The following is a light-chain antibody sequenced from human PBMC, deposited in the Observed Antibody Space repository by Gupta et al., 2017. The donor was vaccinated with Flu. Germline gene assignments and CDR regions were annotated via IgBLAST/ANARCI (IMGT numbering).Light chain of an antibody. CDR2: AAS. CDR1: QGISSY. J-gene: IGKJ4*01. V-gene: IGKV1-39*01. Sequence: DIQMTQSPSSLSASVGDRVTITCRASQGISSYLNCYQQKAGEDPKPLIYAASSLQSGGPSRFSGSGSGADFTLTISSLQPEDFAIYYCQQAYTSPLTFGGGTKVEIK. CDR3: QQAYTSPLT.